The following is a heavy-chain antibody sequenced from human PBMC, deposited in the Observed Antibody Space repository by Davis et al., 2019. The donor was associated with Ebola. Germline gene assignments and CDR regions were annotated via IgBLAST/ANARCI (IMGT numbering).Heavy chain of an antibody. CDR1: GGSISSGGYS. CDR3: ARGVRGVIITGWFDP. Sequence: SETLSLTCTVSGGSISSGGYSWSWIRQPPGKGLEWIGYIYHSGSTYYNPSLKSRVTISVDRSKNQFSLKLSSVTATDTAVYYCARGVRGVIITGWFDPWSQGTLVTVSS. J-gene: IGHJ5*02. CDR2: IYHSGST. D-gene: IGHD3-10*01. V-gene: IGHV4-30-2*01.